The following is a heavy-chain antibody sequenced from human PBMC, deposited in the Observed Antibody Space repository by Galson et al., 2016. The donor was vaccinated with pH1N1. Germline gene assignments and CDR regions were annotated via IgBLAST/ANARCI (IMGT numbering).Heavy chain of an antibody. CDR1: GFTFGDYA. J-gene: IGHJ4*02. CDR2: ISTSSGTT. Sequence: SLRLSCAASGFTFGDYAMRWVRQAPGKGLEYVSSISTSSGTTYYGDSVRGRFTISGDNSKNTVYLQMNSLRAEDTAIYYCTKARVGNYYFDYWGQGSLVTVSS. CDR3: TKARVGNYYFDY. V-gene: IGHV3-23*01. D-gene: IGHD1-7*01.